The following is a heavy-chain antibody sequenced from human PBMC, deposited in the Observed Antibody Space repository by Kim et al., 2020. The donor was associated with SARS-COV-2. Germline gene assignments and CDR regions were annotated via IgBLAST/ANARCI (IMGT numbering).Heavy chain of an antibody. CDR2: ISRRGGGM. V-gene: IGHV3-48*03. J-gene: IGHJ6*02. CDR1: GFTFSSYE. Sequence: GGSLRLSCAASGFTFSSYEMNWVRQAPGKGLEWVSYISRRGGGMYYEYSVKGRFTISRDNAKNSRYLQMNSLRAEDTAVYYCARAKLEHQYGMDVWGQGTTVTVSS. CDR3: ARAKLEHQYGMDV.